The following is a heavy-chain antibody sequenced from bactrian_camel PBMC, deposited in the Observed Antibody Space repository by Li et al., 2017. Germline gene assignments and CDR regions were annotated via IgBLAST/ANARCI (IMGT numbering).Heavy chain of an antibody. D-gene: IGHD2*01. V-gene: IGHV3S53*01. CDR2: IPTNGGIT. CDR3: AAKEGYCDSIETFHFAY. J-gene: IGHJ6*01. Sequence: HVQLVESGGGSVQPGGSLRLSCEHSGNTHSNLMCIGWFRQAPGKQREGVATIPTNGGITYYIGSVKDRFTISQDNAKNTVFLQMNSLKPEDSAMYYCAAKEGYCDSIETFHFAYWGQGTQVTVS. CDR1: GNTHSNLMC.